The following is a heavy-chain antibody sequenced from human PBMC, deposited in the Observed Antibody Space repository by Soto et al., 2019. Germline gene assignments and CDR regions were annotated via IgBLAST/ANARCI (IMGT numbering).Heavy chain of an antibody. Sequence: PGGSLRPSCAASAFSFSSYGMHWVRQAPGKGLEWVAVISSDGTNKYYLDSVQGRFIVSRDNSRNTVFLQMDSLRAEDTAVYYCAKAGLPDRYCTNGVCYTDHWGQGTLVTVSS. CDR2: ISSDGTNK. CDR3: AKAGLPDRYCTNGVCYTDH. V-gene: IGHV3-30*18. D-gene: IGHD2-8*01. J-gene: IGHJ4*02. CDR1: AFSFSSYG.